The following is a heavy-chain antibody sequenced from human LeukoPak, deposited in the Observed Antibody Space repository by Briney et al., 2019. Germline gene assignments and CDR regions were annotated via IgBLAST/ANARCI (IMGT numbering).Heavy chain of an antibody. J-gene: IGHJ4*02. CDR2: IKRIIDGGTT. D-gene: IGHD3-16*01. Sequence: GGSLRLSCAASGFTFSNTWMNWVRQAPGKGLEWVGRIKRIIDGGTTDYAAPVKGRFTISRDDSKNTLYLQMNSLKTEDTAVYYCATLGGFDYWGQGTLVTVSS. CDR3: ATLGGFDY. CDR1: GFTFSNTW. V-gene: IGHV3-15*01.